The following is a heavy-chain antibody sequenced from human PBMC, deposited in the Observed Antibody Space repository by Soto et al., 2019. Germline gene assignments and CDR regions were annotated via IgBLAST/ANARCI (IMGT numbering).Heavy chain of an antibody. D-gene: IGHD2-15*01. J-gene: IGHJ2*01. CDR3: ARPAANILFPHFDL. Sequence: QVQLVQSGAEVKKPGASVKVSCQASGYTLTYYDLHWVRQAPGQGVEWMAMLNPRISTTSYAQKVRARLTVTRDPSTGTVYMDLNSLTSEDTAVYYCARPAANILFPHFDLWGRGTLVSVSS. V-gene: IGHV1-46*01. CDR2: LNPRISTT. CDR1: GYTLTYYD.